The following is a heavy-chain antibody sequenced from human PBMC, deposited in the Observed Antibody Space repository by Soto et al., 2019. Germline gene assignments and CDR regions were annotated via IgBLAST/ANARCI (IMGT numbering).Heavy chain of an antibody. Sequence: SETLSLTCTVSGDSITSINNYWGWIRQPPGMGLEWIANIYYDGSTFYNPSLKSRVAMSIDTSKNQFSLSLTSVTATDTAVYYCARQRRYYDFWSGYANWGYYGMDVWGQGTTVTVSS. V-gene: IGHV4-39*01. J-gene: IGHJ6*02. CDR1: GDSITSINNY. CDR2: IYYDGST. D-gene: IGHD3-3*01. CDR3: ARQRRYYDFWSGYANWGYYGMDV.